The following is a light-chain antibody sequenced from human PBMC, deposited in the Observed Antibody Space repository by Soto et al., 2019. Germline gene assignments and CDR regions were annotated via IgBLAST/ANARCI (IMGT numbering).Light chain of an antibody. J-gene: IGLJ1*01. CDR1: SSDIGSYSL. CDR2: DVS. CDR3: CSYAGSSTTYV. V-gene: IGLV2-23*02. Sequence: QSALAQPASVSGSPGQSITISCTGTSSDIGSYSLVSWYQHHPGKAPKLMIYDVSKRPSGVSNRFSASKSGNTASLTTSGLQAEDEADYYCCSYAGSSTTYVFGTGTKVTVL.